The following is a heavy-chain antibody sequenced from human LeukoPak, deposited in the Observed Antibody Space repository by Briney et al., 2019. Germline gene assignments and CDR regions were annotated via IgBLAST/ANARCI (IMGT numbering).Heavy chain of an antibody. D-gene: IGHD2-2*01. V-gene: IGHV4-31*03. CDR3: ARLNCSSTSCYQDY. CDR1: GGSISSGGYY. CDR2: VYYSGST. J-gene: IGHJ4*02. Sequence: SETLSLNCTFSGGSISSGGYYWSWIRQHPGKGLKCIGYVYYSGSTYYNPSLKSRVNISVDTSKNQFSLKLSSVTAADTAVYYCARLNCSSTSCYQDYWGQGTLVTVSS.